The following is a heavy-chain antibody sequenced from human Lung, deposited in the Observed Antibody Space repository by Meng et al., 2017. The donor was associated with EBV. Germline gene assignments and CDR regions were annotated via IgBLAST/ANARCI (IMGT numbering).Heavy chain of an antibody. Sequence: EVQLVESGGXXXXXGXSLGLSCAASGFTFSTFSMNWVRQAPGKGLEWVSSIGTTGNIYYADSVKGRFTISRDNAKNSVYLEMRSLRAEDTAVYYCARDTIVVDYWGQGTLVTVSS. CDR2: IGTTGNI. D-gene: IGHD2-21*01. V-gene: IGHV3-21*01. CDR1: GFTFSTFS. CDR3: ARDTIVVDY. J-gene: IGHJ4*02.